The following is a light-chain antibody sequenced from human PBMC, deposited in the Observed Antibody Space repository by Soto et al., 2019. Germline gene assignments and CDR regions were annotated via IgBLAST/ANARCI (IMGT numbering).Light chain of an antibody. Sequence: EIVMTQSPATLSVSPGERATLSCRASQTINNNVAWYQLKDGQVPRLVIYGASTRATDIPARFSGSGSQTDFTLTISRLEPEDFAVYYCQQYGSSPRTFGQGTKVDIK. CDR2: GAS. V-gene: IGKV3-15*01. CDR3: QQYGSSPRT. CDR1: QTINNN. J-gene: IGKJ1*01.